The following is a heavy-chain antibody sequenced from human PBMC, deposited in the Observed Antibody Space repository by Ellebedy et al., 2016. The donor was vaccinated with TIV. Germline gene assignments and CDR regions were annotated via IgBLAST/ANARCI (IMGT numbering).Heavy chain of an antibody. Sequence: GESLKISCAASGFTFSNLWMRWVRQAPGKGLEWVADIKPDGAQKNYVDSVKARFTVSRDNAKNSLYLQINSLRAEDTAVYYCARGGYWAFDYWGQGTLVTVSS. CDR3: ARGGYWAFDY. J-gene: IGHJ4*02. CDR2: IKPDGAQK. CDR1: GFTFSNLW. V-gene: IGHV3-7*01. D-gene: IGHD2-8*02.